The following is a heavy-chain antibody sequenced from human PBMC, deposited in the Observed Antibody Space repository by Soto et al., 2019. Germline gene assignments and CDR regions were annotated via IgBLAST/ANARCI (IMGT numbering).Heavy chain of an antibody. V-gene: IGHV3-74*01. CDR1: GFTFSSYW. CDR2: ISGSGGST. J-gene: IGHJ4*02. Sequence: PGGSLRLSCAASGFTFSSYWMHWVRQAPGKGLVWVSAISGSGGSTYYADSVRGRLTISRDNAKNTLFLQMSSLTAEDTAVYFCARDHHRYSGYDYVDYWGQGTLVTVSS. D-gene: IGHD5-12*01. CDR3: ARDHHRYSGYDYVDY.